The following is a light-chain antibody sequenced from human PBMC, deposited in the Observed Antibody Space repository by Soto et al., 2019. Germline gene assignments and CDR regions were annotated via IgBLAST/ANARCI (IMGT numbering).Light chain of an antibody. J-gene: IGLJ1*01. Sequence: QSVLTQPASVSGSPGQSITISCTGTSSDIGAFTFVSWYQQHPGKVPKLMIFDVNRRPSGVSDRFPGSKSGNTASLTISGLQAEDEGDYYCSSYTTSSTHVFGSGTKLTVL. CDR1: SSDIGAFTF. CDR2: DVN. V-gene: IGLV2-14*03. CDR3: SSYTTSSTHV.